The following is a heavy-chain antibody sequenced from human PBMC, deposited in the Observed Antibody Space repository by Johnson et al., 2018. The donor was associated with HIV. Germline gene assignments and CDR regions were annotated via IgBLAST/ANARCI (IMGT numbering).Heavy chain of an antibody. CDR1: EFTLSNAW. V-gene: IGHV3-15*01. Sequence: EVQLVESGGGLVKPGGSLRLSCAASEFTLSNAWMSWVRQVPGKGLEWVGRIKRKSDGGTTEYAAPVKGRFSISRDDSKNTRYLQMNSLKTEDTAVYYCTTMGLGSSSWRYDAFDIWGQGTMVTVSS. J-gene: IGHJ3*02. CDR3: TTMGLGSSSWRYDAFDI. CDR2: IKRKSDGGTT. D-gene: IGHD6-13*01.